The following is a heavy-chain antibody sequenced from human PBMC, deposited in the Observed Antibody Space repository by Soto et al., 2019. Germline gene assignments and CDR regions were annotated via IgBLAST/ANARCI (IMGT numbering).Heavy chain of an antibody. Sequence: EVQLVESGGGLVQPGGSLRLSCAASGFTFSDYWMHWVRQAPGKGLLWVSGISCDGSSIAYADSVKGRFTISRDNAKKTLYLEMNSMRAEDTEVYYWPRSPHLGDHLGQGTLVTGS. CDR3: PRSPHLGDH. J-gene: IGHJ4*02. CDR2: ISCDGSSI. V-gene: IGHV3-74*02. CDR1: GFTFSDYW. D-gene: IGHD2-21*01.